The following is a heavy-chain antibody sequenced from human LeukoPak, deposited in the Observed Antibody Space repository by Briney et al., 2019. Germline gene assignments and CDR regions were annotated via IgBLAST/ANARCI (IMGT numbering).Heavy chain of an antibody. J-gene: IGHJ2*01. V-gene: IGHV3-30*18. CDR3: AKRAVAYYWYFDR. CDR2: ISSDETDK. Sequence: GRSLRHSCAASGFTFPNHGMHWVRQAPGKGLAWVAVISSDETDKYYADTVKGRFTISRDNSKNTLYLQMNRLRAEETAVYYCAKRAVAYYWYFDRWGRGTLVTVSS. D-gene: IGHD6-19*01. CDR1: GFTFPNHG.